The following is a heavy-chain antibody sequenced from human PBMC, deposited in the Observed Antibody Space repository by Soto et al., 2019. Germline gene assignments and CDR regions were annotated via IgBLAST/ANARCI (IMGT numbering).Heavy chain of an antibody. J-gene: IGHJ4*02. Sequence: ASVKVSCKASGGTFSIYAISWVRQAPGQGLEWMGGIIPIFGTANYAQKFQGRVTITADESTSTAYMELSSLRSEDTAVYYCARGYCSGGSCYSIDYCGQGTLVTVSS. D-gene: IGHD2-15*01. V-gene: IGHV1-69*13. CDR1: GGTFSIYA. CDR3: ARGYCSGGSCYSIDY. CDR2: IIPIFGTA.